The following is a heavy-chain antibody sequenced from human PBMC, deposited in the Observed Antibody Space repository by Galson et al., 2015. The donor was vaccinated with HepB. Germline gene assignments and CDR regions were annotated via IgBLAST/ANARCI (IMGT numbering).Heavy chain of an antibody. Sequence: SVKVSCKASGYTFTSYYMHWVRQAPGQGLEWMGIINPGGGSTSYSQKFQGRVAMTRDTSTSTVYMELSSLRSDDTAVYYCARVAAAGSHDAFDIWGQGTMVTVSS. J-gene: IGHJ3*02. CDR3: ARVAAAGSHDAFDI. V-gene: IGHV1-46*01. CDR1: GYTFTSYY. D-gene: IGHD6-13*01. CDR2: INPGGGST.